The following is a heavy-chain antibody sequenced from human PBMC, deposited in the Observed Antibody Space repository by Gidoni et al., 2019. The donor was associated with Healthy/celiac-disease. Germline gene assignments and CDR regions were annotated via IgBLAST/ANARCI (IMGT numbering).Heavy chain of an antibody. Sequence: EVQLVESGGGLVQPGGSLRLTCAASGFTFSSYDMHWVRQATGKGLELVSAIGTAGDTYYPGSVKGRFTISRENAKNSLYLQMNSLRAGDTAVYYCARESAGNAFDIWGQGTMVTVSS. V-gene: IGHV3-13*01. CDR3: ARESAGNAFDI. CDR1: GFTFSSYD. J-gene: IGHJ3*02. D-gene: IGHD6-13*01. CDR2: IGTAGDT.